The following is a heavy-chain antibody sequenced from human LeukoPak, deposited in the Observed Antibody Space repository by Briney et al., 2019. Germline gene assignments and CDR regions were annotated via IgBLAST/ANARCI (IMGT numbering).Heavy chain of an antibody. J-gene: IGHJ4*02. CDR3: ARRARGTYLYYFDY. CDR1: GGSISSSNYY. V-gene: IGHV4-39*01. D-gene: IGHD1-26*01. CDR2: IYYSGNT. Sequence: PSETLSLTCTVSGGSISSSNYYWGWIRQPPGKGLEWIGSIYYSGNTHYNPSLKSRVTISVDTSKNQFSLRLSSVTAADTAVYYCARRARGTYLYYFDYWGQGTLVSVSS.